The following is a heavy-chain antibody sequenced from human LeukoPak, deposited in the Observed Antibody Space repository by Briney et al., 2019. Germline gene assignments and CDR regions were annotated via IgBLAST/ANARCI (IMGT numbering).Heavy chain of an antibody. Sequence: ASVKVSCKASGYTFTGYYMHWVRQAPGQGLEWMGWINPNSGGTNYAQKFQGRATMTRDTSINTAYMELSSLRSEDTAVYYCARVSRNEWELLYVFDYWGQGTLVTVSS. V-gene: IGHV1-2*02. D-gene: IGHD1-26*01. J-gene: IGHJ4*02. CDR2: INPNSGGT. CDR3: ARVSRNEWELLYVFDY. CDR1: GYTFTGYY.